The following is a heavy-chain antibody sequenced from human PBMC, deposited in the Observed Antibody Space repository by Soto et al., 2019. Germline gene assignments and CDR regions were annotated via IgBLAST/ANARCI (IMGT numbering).Heavy chain of an antibody. CDR1: GGTFSSYT. Sequence: QVQLVQSGAEVKKPGSSVKVSCKASGGTFSSYTISWVRQAPGQGLEWMGRIIPILGIANYAQKCQGRVTIPADKCTSTAYMELSSLRSEDTAVYYCARSEDVVRGVIKIPSDVWGQGTTVTVSS. CDR3: ARSEDVVRGVIKIPSDV. CDR2: IIPILGIA. J-gene: IGHJ6*02. V-gene: IGHV1-69*02. D-gene: IGHD3-10*01.